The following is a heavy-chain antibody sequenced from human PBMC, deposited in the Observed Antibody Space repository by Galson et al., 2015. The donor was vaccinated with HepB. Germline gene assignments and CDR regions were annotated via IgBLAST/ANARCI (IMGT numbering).Heavy chain of an antibody. Sequence: SLRLSCAASGFTFDDFAMHWVRQAPGKGLEWVSGLSWNSGSIGYADSVKGRFTISRDNAKNSLYLQMNSLRAEDTALYYCAKDGGFGDPFGAFDIWGQGTMVTVSS. CDR2: LSWNSGSI. V-gene: IGHV3-9*01. CDR3: AKDGGFGDPFGAFDI. D-gene: IGHD3-10*01. CDR1: GFTFDDFA. J-gene: IGHJ3*02.